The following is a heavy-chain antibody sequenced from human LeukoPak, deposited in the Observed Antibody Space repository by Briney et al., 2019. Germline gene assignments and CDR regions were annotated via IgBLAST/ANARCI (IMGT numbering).Heavy chain of an antibody. CDR2: ISYDGSNK. J-gene: IGHJ4*02. V-gene: IGHV3-30*03. D-gene: IGHD3-22*01. CDR1: GFTFSNYG. Sequence: GGSLRLSCAASGFTFSNYGMHWVRQAPGKGLEWVAVISYDGSNKYYADSVKGRFTISRDNSKNTLYLQMDSLRVEDTAVYYCGGYSSLDHWGQGTLVTVSS. CDR3: GGYSSLDH.